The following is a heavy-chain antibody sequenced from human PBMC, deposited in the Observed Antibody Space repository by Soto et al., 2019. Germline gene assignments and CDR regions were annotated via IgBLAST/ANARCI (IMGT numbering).Heavy chain of an antibody. J-gene: IGHJ6*02. D-gene: IGHD1-26*01. Sequence: SETLSLTCAVSGSSISNDYYWGWIRRPLGKGLEWIGRVSYTGNTYFNPSLKSRVTMSVHTSTNQFSLKLNSLTAADTAVCFCARDPGSGGSRSHYGCAMDVWGRGTRVTVSS. CDR1: GSSISNDYY. CDR2: VSYTGNT. V-gene: IGHV4-38-2*02. CDR3: ARDPGSGGSRSHYGCAMDV.